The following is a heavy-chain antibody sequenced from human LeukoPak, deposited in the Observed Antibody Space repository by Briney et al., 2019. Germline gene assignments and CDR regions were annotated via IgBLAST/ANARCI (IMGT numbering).Heavy chain of an antibody. Sequence: PGGSLRLSCAASGFTFSSYAMHWVRQAPGKGLEYVSAMSSNGGSTYYADSVKGRFTISRDNSKNTLYLQMSSLRAEDTAVYYCVKESGFMVAPNSAFDIWGQGTMVTVSS. D-gene: IGHD4/OR15-4a*01. CDR3: VKESGFMVAPNSAFDI. CDR1: GFTFSSYA. CDR2: MSSNGGST. J-gene: IGHJ3*02. V-gene: IGHV3-64D*06.